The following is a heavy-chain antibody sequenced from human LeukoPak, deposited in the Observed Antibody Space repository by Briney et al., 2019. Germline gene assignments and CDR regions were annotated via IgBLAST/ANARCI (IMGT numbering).Heavy chain of an antibody. CDR3: ARESCSGGSCYPYYYGMDV. V-gene: IGHV1-3*01. Sequence: GASVKVSCKASGYTFTSYAMHWVRQAPGQRLEWMGWINAGNGNTKYSQKFQGRVTITRDTSASTAYMELSSLRSEDTAVYYCARESCSGGSCYPYYYGMDVWGQGTTVTVSS. CDR1: GYTFTSYA. J-gene: IGHJ6*02. CDR2: INAGNGNT. D-gene: IGHD2-15*01.